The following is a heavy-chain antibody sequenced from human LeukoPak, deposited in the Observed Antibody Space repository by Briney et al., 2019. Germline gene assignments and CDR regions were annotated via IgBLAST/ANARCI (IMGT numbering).Heavy chain of an antibody. J-gene: IGHJ4*02. CDR3: ARYAFIGGFDY. CDR1: GFTFSSYE. CDR2: ISSSSSTI. D-gene: IGHD3-16*01. Sequence: GGSLRLSCAASGFTFSSYEMNWVRQAPGKGLEWVSYISSSSSTIYYADSVKGRFTIYRDNAKNSLFLQMNSLRAEETAVYYCARYAFIGGFDYWGQGTLVTVSS. V-gene: IGHV3-48*03.